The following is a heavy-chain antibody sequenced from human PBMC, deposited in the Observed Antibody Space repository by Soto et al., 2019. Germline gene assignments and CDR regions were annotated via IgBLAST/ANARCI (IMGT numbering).Heavy chain of an antibody. J-gene: IGHJ6*02. D-gene: IGHD6-19*01. CDR2: ISAYNGNT. CDR3: ARGPNPPYSSGWNHYLYYYSYGMDV. CDR1: GYTFTSYG. Sequence: GASVKVSCKASGYTFTSYGISWVRQAPGQGLEWMGWISAYNGNTNYAQKLQGRVTMTTDTSTSTAYMELRSLRSDDTAVYYCARGPNPPYSSGWNHYLYYYSYGMDVWGQGTTVTVAS. V-gene: IGHV1-18*01.